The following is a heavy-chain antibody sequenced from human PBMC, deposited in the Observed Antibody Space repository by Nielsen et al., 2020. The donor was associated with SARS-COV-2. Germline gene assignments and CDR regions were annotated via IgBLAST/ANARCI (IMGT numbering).Heavy chain of an antibody. J-gene: IGHJ6*03. D-gene: IGHD2-2*02. CDR2: VSHSGST. Sequence: SETLSLTCAVSGGSVSSNDWWTWVRQSPGKGLEWIGEVSHSGSTNYNPSLKSRVTLSMDKSKNQFSLRLTSVSAADTAVYFCARGDLVVVPSPLLGLGPIFYYFCLDVWAKGPRSPSP. CDR1: GGSVSSNDW. CDR3: ARGDLVVVPSPLLGLGPIFYYFCLDV. V-gene: IGHV4-4*02.